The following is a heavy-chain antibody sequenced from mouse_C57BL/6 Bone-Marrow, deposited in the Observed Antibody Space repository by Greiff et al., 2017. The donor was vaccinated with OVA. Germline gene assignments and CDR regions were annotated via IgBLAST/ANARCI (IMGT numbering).Heavy chain of an antibody. J-gene: IGHJ3*01. CDR2: IWSGGST. CDR1: GFSLTSYG. CDR3: ARKGFYSNYEGFAY. D-gene: IGHD2-5*01. Sequence: QVQLKESGPGLVQPSQSLSITCTVSGFSLTSYGVHWVRQSPGKGLEWLGVIWSGGSTDYNAAFISRLSISKDNSKSQVFFKMNSLQADDTAIYYCARKGFYSNYEGFAYWGQGTLVTVSA. V-gene: IGHV2-2*01.